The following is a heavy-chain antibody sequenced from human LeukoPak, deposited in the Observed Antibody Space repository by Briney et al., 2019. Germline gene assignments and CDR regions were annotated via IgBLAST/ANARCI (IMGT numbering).Heavy chain of an antibody. Sequence: GGSLRLSCAASGFTFSSYAMSWVRQAPGKGLGWVSGISGAGGSTYYADSVKGRFTISRDNSKDTLYLQMNSLRAEDTAIYYCVKLRTGTATNFDYWGHGTLVTVSS. CDR3: VKLRTGTATNFDY. V-gene: IGHV3-23*01. D-gene: IGHD1-1*01. CDR2: ISGAGGST. J-gene: IGHJ4*01. CDR1: GFTFSSYA.